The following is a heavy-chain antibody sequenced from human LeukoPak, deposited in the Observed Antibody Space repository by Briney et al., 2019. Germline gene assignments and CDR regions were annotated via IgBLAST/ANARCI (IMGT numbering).Heavy chain of an antibody. V-gene: IGHV3-49*04. CDR1: GFAFGDYA. CDR3: YSSGYSFDY. J-gene: IGHJ4*02. Sequence: GRSLRVSCTASGFAFGDYAMSWVRQARGKGLEWVGFVRSKAYGGTTEYAASVKGRFTISRDDSKSIAYLQMNSLKTEDTAVYYCYSSGYSFDYWGQGTLVTVSS. CDR2: VRSKAYGGTT. D-gene: IGHD3-22*01.